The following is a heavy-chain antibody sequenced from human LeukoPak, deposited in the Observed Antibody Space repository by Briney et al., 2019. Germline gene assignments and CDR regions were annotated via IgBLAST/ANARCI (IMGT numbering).Heavy chain of an antibody. CDR2: ISSSSSYI. Sequence: GGSLRLSCAASGFTFSSYSMNWVRQAPGKGLEWVSSISSSSSYIYYADSVKGRFTISRDNAKNSLYLQMNSLRVEDTAVYYCARGIVLASNVDYWGQGTLVTVSS. CDR3: ARGIVLASNVDY. V-gene: IGHV3-21*01. J-gene: IGHJ4*02. CDR1: GFTFSSYS. D-gene: IGHD6-19*01.